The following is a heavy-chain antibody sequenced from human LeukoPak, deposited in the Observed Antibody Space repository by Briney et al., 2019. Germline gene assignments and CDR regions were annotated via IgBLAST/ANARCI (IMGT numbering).Heavy chain of an antibody. J-gene: IGHJ1*01. CDR3: ARGGVTTLLEH. Sequence: GGSLRLSCAASGFTFSSYWMHWVRQAPGKGLVWVSRINSDGSSTSYADSVKGRFTISRDNAKNTLYLQMNGLRAEDTAVYYCARGGVTTLLEHWGQGTLVTVSS. CDR2: INSDGSST. D-gene: IGHD4-17*01. CDR1: GFTFSSYW. V-gene: IGHV3-74*01.